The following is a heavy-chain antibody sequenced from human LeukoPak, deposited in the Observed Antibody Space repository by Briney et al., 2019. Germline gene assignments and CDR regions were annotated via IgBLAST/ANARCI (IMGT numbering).Heavy chain of an antibody. V-gene: IGHV3-30*18. J-gene: IGHJ4*02. CDR3: AKAGDGSGWYYFDY. D-gene: IGHD6-19*01. Sequence: GGSLRLSCAGSGFTFSSYGMHWVRQAPGKGLEWVALISYDGSKKYFADSVQGRFTISRDNSQNTLHLQMNSLRADDTAVYYCAKAGDGSGWYYFDYWGQGALVTVSS. CDR1: GFTFSSYG. CDR2: ISYDGSKK.